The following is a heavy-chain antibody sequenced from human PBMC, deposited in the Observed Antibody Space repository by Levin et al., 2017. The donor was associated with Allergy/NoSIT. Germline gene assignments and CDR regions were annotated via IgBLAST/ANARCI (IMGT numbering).Heavy chain of an antibody. CDR2: INPNTGGT. J-gene: IGHJ5*02. D-gene: IGHD2-2*01. CDR3: ASYPIVVPAARFSWFDP. Sequence: ASVKVSCKASGYTFTDYYVHWVRQAPGQGLEWMGRINPNTGGTNYAQKFQGRVTLTRDTSISTAYMELSRLRSDDTAVYYCASYPIVVPAARFSWFDPWGQGTLVTVSS. CDR1: GYTFTDYY. V-gene: IGHV1-2*06.